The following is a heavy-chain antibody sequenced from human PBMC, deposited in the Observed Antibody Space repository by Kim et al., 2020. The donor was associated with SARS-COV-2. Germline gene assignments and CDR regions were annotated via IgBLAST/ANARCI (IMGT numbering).Heavy chain of an antibody. V-gene: IGHV1-2*04. Sequence: ASVKFSCKASGYTFTGYYMHWVRQAPGQGLEWMGWINPNSGGTNYAQKFQGWVTMTRDTSISTAYMELSRLRSDDTAAYYCARDMVRGVRTVYYYYGMDVWGQGTTVTVSS. CDR2: INPNSGGT. CDR1: GYTFTGYY. J-gene: IGHJ6*02. D-gene: IGHD3-10*01. CDR3: ARDMVRGVRTVYYYYGMDV.